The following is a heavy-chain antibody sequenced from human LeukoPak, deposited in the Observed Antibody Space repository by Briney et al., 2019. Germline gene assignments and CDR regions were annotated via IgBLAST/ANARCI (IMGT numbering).Heavy chain of an antibody. Sequence: ASVKVSCKASGYTFTGYYLHWVRQAPGQGLEWMGWINPNSGGTNYAQMLQGRVTMTRDTSISTAYMELSRLRSDDTAVYYCARDGYCSSTGCYSWFDPWGQGTLVTVSS. CDR3: ARDGYCSSTGCYSWFDP. D-gene: IGHD2-2*01. CDR2: INPNSGGT. CDR1: GYTFTGYY. V-gene: IGHV1-2*02. J-gene: IGHJ5*02.